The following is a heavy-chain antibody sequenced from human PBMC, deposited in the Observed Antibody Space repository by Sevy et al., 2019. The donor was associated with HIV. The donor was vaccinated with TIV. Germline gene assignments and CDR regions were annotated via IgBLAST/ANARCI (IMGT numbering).Heavy chain of an antibody. CDR3: GGYYPPAVLPPGWFYYYYMDV. V-gene: IGHV6-1*01. CDR2: TYYRSKWYN. D-gene: IGHD2-2*01. CDR1: GDSVSSNSAA. J-gene: IGHJ6*03. Sequence: KQSQTLSLTCAISGDSVSSNSAAWNWIRQSPSRGLEWLGRTYYRSKWYNDYAVSVKSRITINPDTSKNQFSLQLNSVTPEETVEYYCGGYYPPAVLPPGWFYYYYMDVWGKGTTVTVSS.